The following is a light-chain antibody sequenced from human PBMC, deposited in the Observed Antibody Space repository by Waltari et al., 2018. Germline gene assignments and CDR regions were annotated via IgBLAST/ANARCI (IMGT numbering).Light chain of an antibody. V-gene: IGKV3-20*01. Sequence: EIVLTQSPGTLSLSPGERANLSCRASQSISKYLAWYQQKPDQAPRLLIYDTSTKATGIPDRFSGSGSGTDFSLTISRLEPEDFAVYYCQKYGTLPATFGQGTKVELK. CDR2: DTS. J-gene: IGKJ1*01. CDR1: QSISKY. CDR3: QKYGTLPAT.